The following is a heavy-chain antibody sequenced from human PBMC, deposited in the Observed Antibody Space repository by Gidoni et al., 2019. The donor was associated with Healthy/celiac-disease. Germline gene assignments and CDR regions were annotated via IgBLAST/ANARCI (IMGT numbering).Heavy chain of an antibody. CDR2: TYYRSKWYN. Sequence: VQLQQSGPGRVKHSPPLSLPSAIPGDRVPSNSAAWNWIRQSPARGLAWLDRTYYRSKWYNDYAESVKSRISINPDTSKNQFSLQLNSVTPEDTAVYYCARDPQLGDFEYWGQGTLVTVSS. D-gene: IGHD6-13*01. CDR1: GDRVPSNSAA. V-gene: IGHV6-1*01. CDR3: ARDPQLGDFEY. J-gene: IGHJ4*02.